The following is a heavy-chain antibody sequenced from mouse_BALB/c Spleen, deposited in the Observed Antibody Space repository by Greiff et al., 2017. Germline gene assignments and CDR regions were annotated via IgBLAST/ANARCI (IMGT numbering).Heavy chain of an antibody. V-gene: IGHV5-6-5*01. J-gene: IGHJ3*01. CDR1: GFTFSSYA. Sequence: EVNLVESGGGLVKPGGSLKLSCAASGFTFSSYAMSWVRQTPEKRLEWVASISSGGSTYYPDSVKGRFTISRDNARNILYLQMSSLRSEDTAMYYCAREGGDYDVAWFAYWGQGTLVTVSA. D-gene: IGHD2-4*01. CDR3: AREGGDYDVAWFAY. CDR2: ISSGGST.